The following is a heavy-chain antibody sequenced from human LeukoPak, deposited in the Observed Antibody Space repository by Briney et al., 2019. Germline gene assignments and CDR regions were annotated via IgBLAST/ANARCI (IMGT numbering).Heavy chain of an antibody. V-gene: IGHV1-18*01. CDR2: ISVYNGNT. CDR3: AIFTPYGSGSDVRIDAFDI. J-gene: IGHJ3*02. D-gene: IGHD3-10*01. CDR1: GYTFTSYG. Sequence: ASVKVSCKASGYTFTSYGITWVRQAPGQGLEWMGWISVYNGNTNYAQKLQGRVTMTTDTSTSTAYMELRSLGSDDTAVYYCAIFTPYGSGSDVRIDAFDIWGQGTMVTVSS.